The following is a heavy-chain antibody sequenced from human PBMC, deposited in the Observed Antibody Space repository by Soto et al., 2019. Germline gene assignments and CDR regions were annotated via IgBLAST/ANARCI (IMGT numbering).Heavy chain of an antibody. CDR3: AKARDQQWVRLPFDY. D-gene: IGHD6-19*01. Sequence: EVQLLESGGGLVQPGGSLRLSCVGSGFFFSSYTMTWVRQAPGKGLEWVSSFSATSENTYYADSVRGRFTISRDNSKNTLVPQMNSLTAEDTAMYYCAKARDQQWVRLPFDYWGQGILVIVSS. CDR1: GFFFSSYT. J-gene: IGHJ4*02. CDR2: FSATSENT. V-gene: IGHV3-23*01.